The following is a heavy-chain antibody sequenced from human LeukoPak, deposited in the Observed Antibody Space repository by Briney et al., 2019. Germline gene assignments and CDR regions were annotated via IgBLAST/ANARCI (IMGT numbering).Heavy chain of an antibody. V-gene: IGHV3-48*01. CDR3: AKGSPYGSGLHYYYMDV. Sequence: GGSLRLSCAAPGFTLSRCGMNWVRQAPGKGLEWVSYISSSSNTIYYADSVKGRFTISRDNAKNSLYLQMNSLRAEDTAVYYCAKGSPYGSGLHYYYMDVWGRRTTVTVSS. D-gene: IGHD3-10*01. CDR1: GFTLSRCG. CDR2: ISSSSNTI. J-gene: IGHJ6*03.